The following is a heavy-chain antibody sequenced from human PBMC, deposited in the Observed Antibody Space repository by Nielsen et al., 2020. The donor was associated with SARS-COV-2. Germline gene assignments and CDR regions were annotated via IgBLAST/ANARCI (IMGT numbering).Heavy chain of an antibody. CDR1: GFTFSSYA. J-gene: IGHJ3*02. Sequence: GESLKISCAASGFTFSSYAMHWVRQAPGKGLEWVAVISYDGSNKYYADSVKGRFTISRDNAKNSLYLQMNSLRAEDTAVYYCASWDYYDSSGYYYRDAFDIWGQGTMVTVSS. CDR2: ISYDGSNK. V-gene: IGHV3-30-3*01. CDR3: ASWDYYDSSGYYYRDAFDI. D-gene: IGHD3-22*01.